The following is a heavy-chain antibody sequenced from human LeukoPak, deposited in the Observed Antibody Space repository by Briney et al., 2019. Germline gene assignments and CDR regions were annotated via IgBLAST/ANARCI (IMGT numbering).Heavy chain of an antibody. J-gene: IGHJ4*02. CDR3: ARVEGGLVGTFDY. D-gene: IGHD1-26*01. Sequence: GASVKVSCKASGYTFTGYYMHWVRQAPGQGLEWMGWINPNSGGTNYAQKFQGRVTMTRDTSISTAYMELSRLRSDDTAVYYCARVEGGLVGTFDYWGQGTLVTVSS. CDR1: GYTFTGYY. V-gene: IGHV1-2*02. CDR2: INPNSGGT.